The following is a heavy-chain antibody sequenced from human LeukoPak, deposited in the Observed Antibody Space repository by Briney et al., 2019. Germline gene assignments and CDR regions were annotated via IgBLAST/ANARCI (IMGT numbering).Heavy chain of an antibody. CDR3: ARAQLYSSGWYDFVDYFDY. Sequence: GGSLRLSCAASGFTFSSYAMHWVRQAPGKGLEWVAVISYDGSNKYYADSVKGRFTISRDNSKNTLYLQMNSLRAEDTAVYYCARAQLYSSGWYDFVDYFDYWGQGTLVTVSS. J-gene: IGHJ4*02. CDR1: GFTFSSYA. D-gene: IGHD6-19*01. CDR2: ISYDGSNK. V-gene: IGHV3-30*14.